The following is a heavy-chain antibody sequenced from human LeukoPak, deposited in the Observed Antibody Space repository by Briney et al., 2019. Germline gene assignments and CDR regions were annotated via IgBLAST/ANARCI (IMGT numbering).Heavy chain of an antibody. CDR2: ISSSSSTI. D-gene: IGHD5-18*01. J-gene: IGHJ3*02. CDR3: ARVALRVTPISDI. Sequence: LPGGSLRLSCAASGFTFSSYSMNWVRQAPGKELEWVSYISSSSSTIYYADSVKGRFTISRDNAKNSLYLQMNSLRAEDTAVYYCARVALRVTPISDIWGQGTMVTASS. CDR1: GFTFSSYS. V-gene: IGHV3-48*04.